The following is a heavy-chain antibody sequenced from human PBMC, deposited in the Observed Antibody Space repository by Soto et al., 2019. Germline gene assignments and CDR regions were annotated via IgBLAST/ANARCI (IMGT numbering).Heavy chain of an antibody. D-gene: IGHD3-22*01. CDR3: TTVNYYDSSGSPWGFDP. CDR1: GFTFSDAW. J-gene: IGHJ5*02. V-gene: IGHV3-15*01. CDR2: IKSKTDGGTT. Sequence: EVQLVESGGGLVKPGGSLRLPCAATGFTFSDAWMSWVRQAPGKGLEWVGRIKSKTDGGTTDYAAPVKGRFTISRDDSKNTLYLQRNSLKIDDTAVYYCTTVNYYDSSGSPWGFDPWGQGTLVTVSS.